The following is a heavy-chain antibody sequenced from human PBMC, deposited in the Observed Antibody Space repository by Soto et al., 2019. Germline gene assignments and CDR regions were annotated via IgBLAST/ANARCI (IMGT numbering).Heavy chain of an antibody. J-gene: IGHJ4*02. Sequence: SETLSLTCTVYGGSFSGYYWSWIRQPPGKGLEWIGEINHSGSTNYNPSLKSRVTISVDTSKNQFSLKLSSVTAADTAVYYCARGGWGRGVDYWGQGTLVTVSS. CDR1: GGSFSGYY. V-gene: IGHV4-34*01. D-gene: IGHD7-27*01. CDR2: INHSGST. CDR3: ARGGWGRGVDY.